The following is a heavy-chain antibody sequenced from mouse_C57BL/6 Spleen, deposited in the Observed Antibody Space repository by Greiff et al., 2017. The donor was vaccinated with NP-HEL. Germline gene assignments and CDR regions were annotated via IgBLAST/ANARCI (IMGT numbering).Heavy chain of an antibody. Sequence: EVMLVESGEGLVKPGGSLKLSCAASGFTFSSYAMSWVRQTPEKRLEWVANISSGGDYTYYADTVKGRFTISRDNARNTLYLQMSSLKSEDTAMYYCTRRAYDYDDAMDYWGQGTSVTVSS. V-gene: IGHV5-9-1*02. CDR3: TRRAYDYDDAMDY. D-gene: IGHD2-4*01. CDR1: GFTFSSYA. J-gene: IGHJ4*01. CDR2: ISSGGDYT.